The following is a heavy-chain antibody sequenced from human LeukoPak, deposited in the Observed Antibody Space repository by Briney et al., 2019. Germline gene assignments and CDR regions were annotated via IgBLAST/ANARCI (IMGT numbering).Heavy chain of an antibody. CDR2: MNPNSGNT. J-gene: IGHJ4*02. CDR1: GYTFTSYD. D-gene: IGHD2-15*01. Sequence: GASVKVSCKASGYTFTSYDINWVRQATGQGLEWMGWMNPNSGNTGYAQSFQGRVTMTRDTSISTAYMELSSLRSEDAAVYYCTRGAVSEYCSGGSCYRWDQWGQGTLVTVSS. CDR3: TRGAVSEYCSGGSCYRWDQ. V-gene: IGHV1-8*01.